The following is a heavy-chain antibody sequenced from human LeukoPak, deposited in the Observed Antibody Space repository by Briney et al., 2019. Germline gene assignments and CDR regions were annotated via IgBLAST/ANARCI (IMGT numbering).Heavy chain of an antibody. D-gene: IGHD3-9*01. J-gene: IGHJ3*02. Sequence: PSETLPLTCTVSGGSISSSSYYWGWIRQPPGKGLEWIGSMYYSGSTYYNPSLKSRVTISVDTSENQFSLKLSSVTAADTAVYYCARHAPSLVIGAFDIWGQGTMVTVSS. V-gene: IGHV4-39*01. CDR2: MYYSGST. CDR1: GGSISSSSYY. CDR3: ARHAPSLVIGAFDI.